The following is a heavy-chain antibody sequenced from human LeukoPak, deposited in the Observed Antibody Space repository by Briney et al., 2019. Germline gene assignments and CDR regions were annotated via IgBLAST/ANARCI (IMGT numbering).Heavy chain of an antibody. Sequence: SETLSLTCTVSGGSISSYYWSWIRQPAGKGLEWIGRIYTSGSTNYNPSLKSRVTMSVDTSKNQFSLKLSSVTATDTAVYYCARLQLRYFWTDYWGQGTLVTVSS. V-gene: IGHV4-4*07. D-gene: IGHD3-9*01. CDR2: IYTSGST. CDR3: ARLQLRYFWTDY. CDR1: GGSISSYY. J-gene: IGHJ4*02.